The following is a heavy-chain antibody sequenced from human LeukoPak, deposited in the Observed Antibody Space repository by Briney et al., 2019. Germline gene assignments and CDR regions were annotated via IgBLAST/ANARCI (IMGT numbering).Heavy chain of an antibody. J-gene: IGHJ6*03. CDR1: GYTFTGYY. Sequence: ASVKVSCKASGYTFTGYYMHWVRQAPGQGLEWMGWINPNSGGTNLAQKFQDRVTMTGDTSISTAYMELSRLRSDDTAVYYCARGAFSSSSGYKYYYMDVWGKGTTVTVSS. D-gene: IGHD6-6*01. CDR3: ARGAFSSSSGYKYYYMDV. V-gene: IGHV1-2*02. CDR2: INPNSGGT.